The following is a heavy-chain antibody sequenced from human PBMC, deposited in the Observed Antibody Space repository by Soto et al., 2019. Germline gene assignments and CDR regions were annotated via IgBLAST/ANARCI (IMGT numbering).Heavy chain of an antibody. Sequence: QVQLVQSGAEVKKPGASVKVSCKASGYTFTSYGISWVRQAPGQGLEWMGWISGYNGNTNHAQKLQGRVTMTTDTSTSTAYMELRSLRSDATAVYYCARDYDTGGYYRYYFDYWGQGTLVTVSS. J-gene: IGHJ4*02. D-gene: IGHD3-22*01. V-gene: IGHV1-18*01. CDR1: GYTFTSYG. CDR2: ISGYNGNT. CDR3: ARDYDTGGYYRYYFDY.